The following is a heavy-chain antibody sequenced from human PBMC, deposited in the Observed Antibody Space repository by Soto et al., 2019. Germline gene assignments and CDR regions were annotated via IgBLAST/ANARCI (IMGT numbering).Heavy chain of an antibody. Sequence: ISFLASGYDFRPLGIAWVRQIPGRGLEWMGVIYPYHSDVTYCPFFQGQVTISVDKSMPTAYLHWSSLRASDTVTYYCARQRNAGWFDPWGQGTPVTVSS. J-gene: IGHJ5*02. CDR2: IYPYHSDV. CDR3: ARQRNAGWFDP. V-gene: IGHV5-51*01. CDR1: GYDFRPLG.